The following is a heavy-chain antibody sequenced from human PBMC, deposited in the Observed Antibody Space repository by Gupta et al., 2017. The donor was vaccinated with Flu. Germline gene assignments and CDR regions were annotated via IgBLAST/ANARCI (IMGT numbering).Heavy chain of an antibody. CDR2: INHSGST. J-gene: IGHJ4*02. Sequence: QVQLQQWGAGLLKPSETRSLTCAVYGGSFSGYYWSWIRQPPGKGLEWIGEINHSGSTNYNPSLKSRVTISVDTSKNQFSLKLSSVTAADTAVYYCARGPRSWAVTRIAAAGVPHFDYWGQGTLVTVSS. CDR3: ARGPRSWAVTRIAAAGVPHFDY. V-gene: IGHV4-34*01. CDR1: GGSFSGYY. D-gene: IGHD6-13*01.